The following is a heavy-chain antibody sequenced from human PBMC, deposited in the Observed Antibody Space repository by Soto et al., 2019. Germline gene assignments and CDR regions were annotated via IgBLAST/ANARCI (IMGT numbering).Heavy chain of an antibody. CDR1: GYTFTSYD. J-gene: IGHJ6*01. V-gene: IGHV1-8*01. Sequence: QVQLVQSGAEVKQPGASVQVSCKSSGYTFTSYDINWVRQSTGQTLEWMGWMKPNSGNTVYAQKFQGSVTMTRNTSVSTAYMELSSLRSEDTDVYYYARERPYGMDVWGQGTTVTVSS. CDR2: MKPNSGNT. CDR3: ARERPYGMDV.